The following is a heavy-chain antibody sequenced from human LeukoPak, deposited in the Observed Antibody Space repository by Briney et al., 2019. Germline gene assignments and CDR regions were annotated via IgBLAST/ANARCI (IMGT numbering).Heavy chain of an antibody. V-gene: IGHV1-18*01. J-gene: IGHJ6*02. D-gene: IGHD5-18*01. CDR1: GYTFTSYG. CDR3: ARVLGYSYGPPYYYYGMDV. Sequence: AAVKLSCKASGYTFTSYGISWVRQPPGQGLEWMGWISAYNGNTNYAQKLQGRVTMTTDTSTSTAYMELRSMRSDDTAVYYCARVLGYSYGPPYYYYGMDVWGQGTPVTVSS. CDR2: ISAYNGNT.